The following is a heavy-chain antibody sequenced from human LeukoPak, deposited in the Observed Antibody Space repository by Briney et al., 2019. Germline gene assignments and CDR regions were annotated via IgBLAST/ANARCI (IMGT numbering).Heavy chain of an antibody. V-gene: IGHV4-39*01. J-gene: IGHJ4*02. CDR3: ARHGHKNEYSRPGVDY. CDR2: MFYSGTT. Sequence: AETLSLTCIVSGDSISSGVYFWGWVRQPPGKGREWIGSMFYSGTTYYNPSVKSRVTISVAMSKTQFSLKLSFVTAADTAVYYCARHGHKNEYSRPGVDYWGQGTLVTVSS. D-gene: IGHD6-6*01. CDR1: GDSISSGVYF.